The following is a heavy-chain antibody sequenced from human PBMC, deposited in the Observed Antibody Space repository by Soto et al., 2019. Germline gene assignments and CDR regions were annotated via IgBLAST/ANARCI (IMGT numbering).Heavy chain of an antibody. V-gene: IGHV3-23*01. CDR3: EKDTTSGWRPLDDGFDS. Sequence: EVQLLESGGGLIQPGGSLRLSCAASGFDFKNFAMNWVRQAPGKGLEWVSSVTGSGHITNYADSVNGRFTISRDNSKNTLCLQMSGLRVEDTAFYYFEKDTTSGWRPLDDGFDSGGQGTRVTV. CDR1: GFDFKNFA. D-gene: IGHD6-19*01. J-gene: IGHJ3*02. CDR2: VTGSGHIT.